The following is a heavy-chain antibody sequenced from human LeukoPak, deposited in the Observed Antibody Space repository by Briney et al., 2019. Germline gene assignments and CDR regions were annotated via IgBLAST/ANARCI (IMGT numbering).Heavy chain of an antibody. D-gene: IGHD4/OR15-4a*01. CDR2: IIPILGIA. Sequence: ASVKVSCKASGGTFSSYAISWVRQAPGQGLEWMGRIIPILGIANYAQKFQGRVTITAGKSTSTAYMELSSLRSEDTAVYYCARGPRHGAFDPWGQGTLVTVSS. J-gene: IGHJ5*02. CDR3: ARGPRHGAFDP. CDR1: GGTFSSYA. V-gene: IGHV1-69*04.